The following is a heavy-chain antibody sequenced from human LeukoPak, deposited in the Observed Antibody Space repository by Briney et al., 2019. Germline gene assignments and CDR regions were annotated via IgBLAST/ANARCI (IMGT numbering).Heavy chain of an antibody. J-gene: IGHJ5*02. CDR1: GYTFSTYG. CDR2: ISAYNGNT. D-gene: IGHD6-13*01. V-gene: IGHV1-18*01. CDR3: ARAIAQSGGIAGIP. Sequence: GASVKVSCKTSGYTFSTYGISWVRQAPGQGLEWMGWISAYNGNTNYAQKLQGRVTMTTDTSTSTACMELRSLRSDDTAVYYCARAIAQSGGIAGIPWGQGTLVTVSS.